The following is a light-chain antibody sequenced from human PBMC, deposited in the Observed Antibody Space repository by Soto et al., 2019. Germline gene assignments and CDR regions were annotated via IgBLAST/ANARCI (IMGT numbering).Light chain of an antibody. Sequence: EIVLTQSPGTLSLFPGQRATLSCRASQSVSSNYLAWYQHKPGQAPRLLIYGASSRATGISDRYSGSGSGTDFALNISRLEPEDSAVYFCQHSGRSCKFGGGTKVEIK. CDR3: QHSGRSCK. CDR2: GAS. V-gene: IGKV3-20*01. CDR1: QSVSSNY. J-gene: IGKJ4*02.